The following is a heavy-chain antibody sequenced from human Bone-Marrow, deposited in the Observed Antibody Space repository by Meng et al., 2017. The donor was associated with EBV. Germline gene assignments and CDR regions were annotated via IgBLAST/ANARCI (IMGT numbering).Heavy chain of an antibody. V-gene: IGHV1-18*01. J-gene: IGHJ4*02. CDR2: ISTYNGNT. D-gene: IGHD2-2*03. Sequence: QVQLWQSGAEWEKPGASVKVSCKTSGYIFNTYGVTWVRQAPGQGLEWMGWISTYNGNTNYAQKFQGRVTMTTDTSTSTVYLELRSLRSDDTAVYFCARGGYCVSTSCAHFDYWGQGTLVTVSS. CDR3: ARGGYCVSTSCAHFDY. CDR1: GYIFNTYG.